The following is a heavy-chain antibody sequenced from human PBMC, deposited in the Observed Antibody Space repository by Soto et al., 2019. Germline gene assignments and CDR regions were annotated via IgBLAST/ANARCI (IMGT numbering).Heavy chain of an antibody. CDR2: IWYDGSNK. J-gene: IGHJ5*02. Sequence: QVQLVESGGGVVQPGRSLRLSCAASGFTFSSYGMHWVRQAPGKGLEWVAVIWYDGSNKYYADSVKGRFTISRDNSKNTLCLQMNGLRAEDTAVYYCARDSEAGYGDYDDFGWFDPWGQGTLDTVFS. V-gene: IGHV3-33*01. CDR3: ARDSEAGYGDYDDFGWFDP. CDR1: GFTFSSYG. D-gene: IGHD4-17*01.